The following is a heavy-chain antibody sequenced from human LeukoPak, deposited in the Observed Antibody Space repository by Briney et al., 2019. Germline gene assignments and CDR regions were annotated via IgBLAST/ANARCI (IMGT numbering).Heavy chain of an antibody. CDR1: RGSMSSGTYY. Sequence: SETLSLTCTVSRGSMSSGTYYWGWIRQPPGKGLEWIASIRYLGSTFYNPSLQSRVTISVDTPKNQFSLKLSSVTAADTAVYYCARLKMYTLAARVNAFDIWGQGTMVTVSS. V-gene: IGHV4-39*01. J-gene: IGHJ3*02. CDR2: IRYLGST. D-gene: IGHD6-25*01. CDR3: ARLKMYTLAARVNAFDI.